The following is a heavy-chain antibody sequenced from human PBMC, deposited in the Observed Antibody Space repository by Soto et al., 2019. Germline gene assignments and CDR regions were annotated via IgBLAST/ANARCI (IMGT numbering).Heavy chain of an antibody. CDR3: ARVTGRYYYGMDV. CDR1: GGSFSGYY. J-gene: IGHJ6*02. Sequence: QVQLQQWGAGLLKPSETLSLTCAVYGGSFSGYYWSWIRQPPGKGLEWIGEINHSGSTNYNPSLTSRGTISVDPSQNQRSLKLSSVTAADPAVYYCARVTGRYYYGMDVWGQGTTVTVSS. CDR2: INHSGST. V-gene: IGHV4-34*01.